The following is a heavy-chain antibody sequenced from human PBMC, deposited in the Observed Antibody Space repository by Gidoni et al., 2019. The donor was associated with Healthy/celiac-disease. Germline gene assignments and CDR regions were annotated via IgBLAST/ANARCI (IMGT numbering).Heavy chain of an antibody. D-gene: IGHD6-13*01. CDR3: ARVGYSSSLYY. Sequence: GLEWIGEINHSGSTNYNPSLKSRVTISVDTSKNQFSLKLSSVTAADTAVYYCARVGYSSSLYYWGQGTLVTVSS. V-gene: IGHV4-34*01. CDR2: INHSGST. J-gene: IGHJ4*02.